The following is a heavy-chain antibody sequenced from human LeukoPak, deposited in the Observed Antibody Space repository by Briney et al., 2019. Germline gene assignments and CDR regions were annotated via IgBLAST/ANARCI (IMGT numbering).Heavy chain of an antibody. J-gene: IGHJ5*02. CDR3: AKVDYYDSSGNYPNWFDP. CDR1: GFTFSSYA. D-gene: IGHD3-22*01. Sequence: GGSLRLSCAASGFTFSSYAMSWVRQAPGKGLEWVSTISDSGGSTYYADSLKGRFTISRDNYKNTLYPQMNSLRAEDTAVYYCAKVDYYDSSGNYPNWFDPWGQGTLVTVSS. CDR2: ISDSGGST. V-gene: IGHV3-23*01.